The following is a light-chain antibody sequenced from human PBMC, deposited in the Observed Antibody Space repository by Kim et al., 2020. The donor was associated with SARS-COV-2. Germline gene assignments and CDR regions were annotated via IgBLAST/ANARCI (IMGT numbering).Light chain of an antibody. V-gene: IGKV2-30*01. CDR1: QSLVYSDGNTY. J-gene: IGKJ1*01. CDR3: MQGSHWPRA. Sequence: DAVMTQSPLSLSVTLGQPASISCRSSQSLVYSDGNTYLNWLQQRPGQSPRRLIYKVSNRDSGVPDRFSGRGSGTDFTLKIRRVEGEDVGVYYCMQGSHWPRAFGQGAKVEIK. CDR2: KVS.